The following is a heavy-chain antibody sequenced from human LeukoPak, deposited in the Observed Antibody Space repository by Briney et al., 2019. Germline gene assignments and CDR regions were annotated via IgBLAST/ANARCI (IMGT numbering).Heavy chain of an antibody. CDR3: AREWNYYAFEL. J-gene: IGHJ3*01. V-gene: IGHV4-38-2*02. D-gene: IGHD1-7*01. Sequence: PSETLSLTRTVFGYSINNGYYWCWIRQAPGKGLEWIGSMFHTGNSYYNPSLKRRVTIATDTAKNQLSLKLSSVTAADTAVYYCAREWNYYAFELWGQGTMVSVSS. CDR2: MFHTGNS. CDR1: GYSINNGYY.